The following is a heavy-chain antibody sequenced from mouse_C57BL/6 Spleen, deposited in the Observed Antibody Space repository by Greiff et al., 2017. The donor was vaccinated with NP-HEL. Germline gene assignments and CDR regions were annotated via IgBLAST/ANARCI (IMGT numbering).Heavy chain of an antibody. CDR2: IDPEDGET. CDR1: GFNIKDYY. D-gene: IGHD1-1*01. V-gene: IGHV14-2*01. CDR3: ARNNYGSGILYYYAMDY. Sequence: EVKLQESGAELVKPGASVKLSCTASGFNIKDYYMHWVKQRTEQGLEWIGRIDPEDGETKYAPKFQGKATITADTSSNTAYLQLSSLTSEDNAVYYCARNNYGSGILYYYAMDYWGQGTSVTVSS. J-gene: IGHJ4*01.